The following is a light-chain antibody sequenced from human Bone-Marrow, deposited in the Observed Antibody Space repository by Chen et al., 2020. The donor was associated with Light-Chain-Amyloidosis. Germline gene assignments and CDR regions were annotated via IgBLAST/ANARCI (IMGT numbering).Light chain of an antibody. CDR3: RQTYDIPRT. CDR2: AGS. CDR1: QNINNY. V-gene: IGKV1-39*01. Sequence: DIQMTQSPSSLSASVGDRVTITCRASQNINNYLHWFQQKPGKAPNLLIYAGSTLQSGVPSRFSASGSETDFTLTISSLQYEDFATYYSRQTYDIPRTFGQGTKVEIK. J-gene: IGKJ1*01.